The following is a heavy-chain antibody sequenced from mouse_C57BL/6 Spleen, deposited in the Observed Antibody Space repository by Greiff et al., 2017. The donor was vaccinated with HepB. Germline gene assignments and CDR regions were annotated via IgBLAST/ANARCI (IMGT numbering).Heavy chain of an antibody. CDR3: ARQVYYSNYFDY. D-gene: IGHD2-5*01. V-gene: IGHV5-12*01. J-gene: IGHJ2*01. CDR2: ISNGGGST. CDR1: GFTFSDYY. Sequence: EVQVVESGGGLVQPGGSLKLSCAASGFTFSDYYMYWVRQTPEKRLEWVAYISNGGGSTYYPDTVKGRFTISRDNAKNTLYLQMSRLKSEDTAMYYCARQVYYSNYFDYWGQGTTLTVSS.